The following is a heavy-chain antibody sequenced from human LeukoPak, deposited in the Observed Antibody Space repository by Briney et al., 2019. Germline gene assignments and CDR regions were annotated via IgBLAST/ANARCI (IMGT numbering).Heavy chain of an antibody. CDR3: ARGYYDSSLDY. Sequence: GGSPRLSCAASGFTFSSYAMHWVRQAPGKGLEWVAVISYDGSNKYYADSVKGRFTISRDNSKNTLYLQMNSLRAEDTAVYYCARGYYDSSLDYWGQGTLVTVSS. CDR1: GFTFSSYA. J-gene: IGHJ4*02. D-gene: IGHD3-22*01. V-gene: IGHV3-30-3*01. CDR2: ISYDGSNK.